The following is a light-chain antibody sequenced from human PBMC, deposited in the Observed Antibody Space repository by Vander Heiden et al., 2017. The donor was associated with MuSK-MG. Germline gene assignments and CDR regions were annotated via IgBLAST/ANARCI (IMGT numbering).Light chain of an antibody. V-gene: IGKV4-1*01. CDR1: QSVLYSSNNKNY. CDR3: QQEDSTGRT. J-gene: IGKJ1*01. Sequence: DIVMTQSPDSLAVSLGERATINCKSSQSVLYSSNNKNYLAWYQQKPGQPPKLLIYWASTRESGVPDRFSGSGSETDFTLTISSLQAEDVAVYYCQQEDSTGRTVGPGTKVEIK. CDR2: WAS.